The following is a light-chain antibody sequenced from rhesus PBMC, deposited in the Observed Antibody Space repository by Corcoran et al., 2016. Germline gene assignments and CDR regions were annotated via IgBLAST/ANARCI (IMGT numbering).Light chain of an antibody. V-gene: IGKV1-33*02. CDR2: AAS. CDR1: QGISNW. J-gene: IGKJ2*01. Sequence: DIQMTQSPSSLSASVGDRVTITCQASQGISNWLAWYQQKPGKAPKLLIDAASSLQSGVPSRVSGSGHGTEFTLTISSLQPEYFATYYCQQHNSNPFSFGQGTKVEIK. CDR3: QQHNSNPFS.